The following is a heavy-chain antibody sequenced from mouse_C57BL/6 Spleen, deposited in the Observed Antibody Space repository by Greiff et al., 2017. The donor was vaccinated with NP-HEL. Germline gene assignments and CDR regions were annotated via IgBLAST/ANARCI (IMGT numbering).Heavy chain of an antibody. D-gene: IGHD3-2*02. V-gene: IGHV1-69*01. Sequence: QVQLQQSGAELVMPGASVKLSCKASGYTFTSYWMHWVKQRPGQGLEWIGEIDPSDSYTNYNQKFKGKSTLTVDKSSSTAYMQLSSLTSEDSAVYYCARRLRLRDYYAMDYWGQGTSVTVSS. CDR3: ARRLRLRDYYAMDY. J-gene: IGHJ4*01. CDR1: GYTFTSYW. CDR2: IDPSDSYT.